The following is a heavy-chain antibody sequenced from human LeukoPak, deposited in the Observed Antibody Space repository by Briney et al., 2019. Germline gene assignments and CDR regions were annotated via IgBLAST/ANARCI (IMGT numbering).Heavy chain of an antibody. J-gene: IGHJ4*02. Sequence: PGGSLRLSCAASGFTFSDYYMSWIRQAPGKGLEWVSYISSSGSTIYYADSVKGRFTISRDNAKNPLYLQMNSLRAEDTAVYYCARDGLYSTELYYFDYWGQGTLVTVSS. D-gene: IGHD2-2*02. CDR3: ARDGLYSTELYYFDY. CDR1: GFTFSDYY. V-gene: IGHV3-11*01. CDR2: ISSSGSTI.